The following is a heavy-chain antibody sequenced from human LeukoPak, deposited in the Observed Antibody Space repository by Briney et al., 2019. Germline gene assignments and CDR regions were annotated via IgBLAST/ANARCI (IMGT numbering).Heavy chain of an antibody. CDR2: IYYSGST. D-gene: IGHD3-16*01. CDR3: AREKGSGGRRGWFDP. V-gene: IGHV4-59*01. CDR1: GGSISSYY. J-gene: IGHJ5*02. Sequence: SETLSLTCTVSGGSISSYYWSWIRQPPGKGLEWIGYIYYSGSTNYNPSLKSRVTISVDTSKNQFSLKLSSVTAADTAVYYCAREKGSGGRRGWFDPWGQGTLVTVSS.